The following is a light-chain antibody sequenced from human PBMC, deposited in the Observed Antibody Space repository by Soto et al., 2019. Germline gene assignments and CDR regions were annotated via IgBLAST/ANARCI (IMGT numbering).Light chain of an antibody. CDR2: GVS. CDR1: ISDFVVYNY. Sequence: QSALAQPASVSGSPGQSITISCTGTISDFVVYNYVSWYQQHPGKAPKLMIYGVSNRPSGVSNRFSGSKSGNKASLTISGLQADDEADYYCSSHTLSSALQVFGTGTKVTAL. J-gene: IGLJ1*01. V-gene: IGLV2-14*01. CDR3: SSHTLSSALQV.